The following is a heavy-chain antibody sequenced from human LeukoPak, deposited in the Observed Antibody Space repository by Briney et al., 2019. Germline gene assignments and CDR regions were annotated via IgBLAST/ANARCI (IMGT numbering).Heavy chain of an antibody. J-gene: IGHJ4*02. D-gene: IGHD3-10*01. CDR1: YA. CDR2: IYYSGST. CDR3: ARHYGP. V-gene: IGHV4-39*01. Sequence: YAMSWVRQPPGKGLEWIGSIYYSGSTYYNPSLKSRVTISVDTSKNQFSLKLNSVTATDTAVYYCARHYGPWGQGTLVTVSS.